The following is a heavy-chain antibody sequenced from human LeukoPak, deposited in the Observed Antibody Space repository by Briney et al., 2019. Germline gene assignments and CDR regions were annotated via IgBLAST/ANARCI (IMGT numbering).Heavy chain of an antibody. V-gene: IGHV3-23*01. CDR2: ISGSGGDT. CDR3: AKYSVAGSGRYMDV. D-gene: IGHD6-19*01. CDR1: GFTFSSYG. Sequence: SGGSLRLSCAASGFTFSSYGMSWVRQAPGKGLGWVSDISGSGGDTYYADSVKGRFTISRDNSKNTLYLQMNSLRAEDTAVYYCAKYSVAGSGRYMDVWGKGTTVTVSS. J-gene: IGHJ6*03.